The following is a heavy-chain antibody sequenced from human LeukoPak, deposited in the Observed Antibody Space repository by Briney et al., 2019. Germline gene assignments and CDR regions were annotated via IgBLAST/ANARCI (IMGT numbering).Heavy chain of an antibody. CDR2: IIPIFGTA. J-gene: IGHJ3*02. Sequence: ASVKVSCKASGGTFSSYAISWVRQAPGQGLEWMGGIIPIFGTANYAQKFQGRVTITADESTSTAYMELSSLRSEDTAVYYCARAIDYGVAYDIWGQGTMVTVSS. V-gene: IGHV1-69*13. D-gene: IGHD4-17*01. CDR1: GGTFSSYA. CDR3: ARAIDYGVAYDI.